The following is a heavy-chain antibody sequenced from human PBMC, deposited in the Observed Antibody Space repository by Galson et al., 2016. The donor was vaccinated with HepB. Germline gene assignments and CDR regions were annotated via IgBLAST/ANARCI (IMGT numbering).Heavy chain of an antibody. CDR3: ARDGGITPSRFDQ. D-gene: IGHD4-23*01. J-gene: IGHJ4*02. Sequence: SLRLSCAASGCNFSNYDMTWVRQAPVKGLEWVAGISNDGNNEKYADSVKGRFTVSRDNSQNTLPLQMNSLRPEDTAVYFCARDGGITPSRFDQWGQGTKVTVSS. V-gene: IGHV3-30-3*01. CDR1: GCNFSNYD. CDR2: ISNDGNNE.